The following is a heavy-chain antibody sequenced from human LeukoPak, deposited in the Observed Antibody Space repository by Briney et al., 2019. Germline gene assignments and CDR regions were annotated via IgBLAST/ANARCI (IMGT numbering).Heavy chain of an antibody. Sequence: ASVRVSCKASGYTFTSYGISWVRQAPGQGLEWMGWISAYNGNSNYAQKFQGRVTMTTDTSTSTAYMELRSLRSEDTAVYYCARGRSPGASMEYYYYMDVWGKGTTVTVSS. J-gene: IGHJ6*03. D-gene: IGHD7-27*01. CDR3: ARGRSPGASMEYYYYMDV. V-gene: IGHV1-18*01. CDR2: ISAYNGNS. CDR1: GYTFTSYG.